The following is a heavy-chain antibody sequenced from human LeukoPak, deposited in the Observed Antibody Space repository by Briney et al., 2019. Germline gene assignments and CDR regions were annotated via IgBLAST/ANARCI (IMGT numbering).Heavy chain of an antibody. D-gene: IGHD1-26*01. CDR3: ARDALVGATAWYGMDV. V-gene: IGHV1-18*01. J-gene: IGHJ6*02. CDR2: ISAYNGNT. CDR1: GYTFTSYG. Sequence: GASVKVSCTASGYTFTSYGISWVRQAPGQGLEWMGWISAYNGNTNYAQKLQGRVTMTTDTSTSTAYMELRSLRSDDTAVYYCARDALVGATAWYGMDVWGQGTTVTVSS.